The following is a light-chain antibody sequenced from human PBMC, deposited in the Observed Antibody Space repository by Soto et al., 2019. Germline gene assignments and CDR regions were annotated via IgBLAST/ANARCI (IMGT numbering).Light chain of an antibody. Sequence: QSVLTQPPSASGTPGQRVTISCSGSSSNIGSNSVYWYQQLPGTAPKLLIYRNNQRPSGVPDRFSSSKSGTSASLTISGLRSEDEADCYCAAWDDSLSAWVFGGGTQLTVL. CDR2: RNN. V-gene: IGLV1-47*01. CDR3: AAWDDSLSAWV. J-gene: IGLJ3*02. CDR1: SSNIGSNS.